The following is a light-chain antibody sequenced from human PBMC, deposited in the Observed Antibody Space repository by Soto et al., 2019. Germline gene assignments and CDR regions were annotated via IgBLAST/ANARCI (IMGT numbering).Light chain of an antibody. J-gene: IGKJ1*01. V-gene: IGKV3-11*01. CDR3: QQRRHLWT. CDR1: QSVDSY. Sequence: EIVLTQSPANLSLSPGERATLSCRASQSVDSYLAWYQQKPGQAPRLLIYDASNRASVIQARFSGSGSGTDFTLTINSLESEDSAVYYCQQRRHLWTFGQGTKVEIK. CDR2: DAS.